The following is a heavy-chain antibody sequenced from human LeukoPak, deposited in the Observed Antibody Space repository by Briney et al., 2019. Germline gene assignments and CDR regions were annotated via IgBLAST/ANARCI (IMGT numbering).Heavy chain of an antibody. CDR3: ARDNADDYGDSVFGWFDP. CDR2: ICTYNGNT. Sequence: ASVKVSCKDSGYPFTIYRISWVRPAPDSFLEWMDPICTYNGNTNNVQKLEGTVTRTTETFTGTADMEMKSVRSDNTTLLYCARDNADDYGDSVFGWFDPWGQGTLVTVSS. J-gene: IGHJ5*02. V-gene: IGHV1-18*01. D-gene: IGHD4-17*01. CDR1: GYPFTIYR.